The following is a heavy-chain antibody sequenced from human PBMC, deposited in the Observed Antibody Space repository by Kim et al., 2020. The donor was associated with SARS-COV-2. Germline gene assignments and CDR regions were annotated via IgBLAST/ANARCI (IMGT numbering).Heavy chain of an antibody. Sequence: GGSLRLSCAASGFTFSSYGMHWVRQAPGKGLEWVAVIWYDGSNKYYADSVKGRFTISRDNSKNTLYLQMNSLRAEDTAVYYCARGPGYCSSTSCYLAGYGMDVWGQGTTVTVSS. V-gene: IGHV3-33*01. CDR1: GFTFSSYG. CDR2: IWYDGSNK. J-gene: IGHJ6*02. CDR3: ARGPGYCSSTSCYLAGYGMDV. D-gene: IGHD2-2*01.